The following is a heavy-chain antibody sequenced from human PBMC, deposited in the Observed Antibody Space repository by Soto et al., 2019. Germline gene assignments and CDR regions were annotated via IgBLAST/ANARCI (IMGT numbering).Heavy chain of an antibody. D-gene: IGHD3-10*01. J-gene: IGHJ4*02. Sequence: EVYLLESGGGLVQPGESLRLSCGASGFTFSDYAMSWVRQAPGKGLEWVSAISARGRLKYYSDSVRGRFTISRDNSRSTISVQMSSLRADDTAIYYCAREVAGPLARGGTLGQFDSWGPGSMVSVSS. CDR1: GFTFSDYA. CDR3: AREVAGPLARGGTLGQFDS. V-gene: IGHV3-23*01. CDR2: ISARGRLK.